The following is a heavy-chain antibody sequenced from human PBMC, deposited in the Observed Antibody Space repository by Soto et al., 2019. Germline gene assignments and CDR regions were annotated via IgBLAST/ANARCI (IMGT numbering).Heavy chain of an antibody. J-gene: IGHJ4*02. CDR1: GFTFSDYY. D-gene: IGHD2-21*01. Sequence: EVQLVESGGGLVQPEGSLRLSCVASGFTFSDYYMDWVRQTPGKGLEWVGRIRNKVMTYTTEYAASVKGRFTVSRDDSRNSLYLQMNSLKTEDTAMYYCTRAGRLTTPYYTDYWGQGTVVTVSS. CDR2: IRNKVMTYTT. CDR3: TRAGRLTTPYYTDY. V-gene: IGHV3-72*01.